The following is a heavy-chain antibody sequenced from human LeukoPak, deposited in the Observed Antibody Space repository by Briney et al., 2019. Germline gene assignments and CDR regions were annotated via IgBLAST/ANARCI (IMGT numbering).Heavy chain of an antibody. J-gene: IGHJ4*02. V-gene: IGHV3-30*02. CDR3: AKDLTGFYISGYVFGY. CDR2: IRYDGSNK. CDR1: GFTFSSYG. D-gene: IGHD3-22*01. Sequence: GGSLRLSCAASGFTFSSYGMHWVRQAPGKGLEWVAFIRYDGSNKYYADSVKGRFTISRDNSKNTLYLQMNSLRAEDTAVYYCAKDLTGFYISGYVFGYWGQGTLVTVSS.